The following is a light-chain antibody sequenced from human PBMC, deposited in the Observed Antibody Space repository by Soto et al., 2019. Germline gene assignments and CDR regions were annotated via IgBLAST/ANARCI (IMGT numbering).Light chain of an antibody. J-gene: IGKJ2*01. V-gene: IGKV3-20*01. CDR2: GAS. Sequence: ESVLTQSPGPLSLSPGERATLSCRASKSVSSSYLAWYQQKPGQAPRLLIYGASSRATGIPDRFSGSGSGTYFTLPISRLEPEDFAVYYCQKYGISPYTCGQGTKLEIK. CDR3: QKYGISPYT. CDR1: KSVSSSY.